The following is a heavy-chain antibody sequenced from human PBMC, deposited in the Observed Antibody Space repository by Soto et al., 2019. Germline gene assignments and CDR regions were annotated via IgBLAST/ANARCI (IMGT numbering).Heavy chain of an antibody. J-gene: IGHJ6*02. CDR3: AKDSKSVSVSAARVYGMDV. CDR1: GFIFSSFA. Sequence: GSLRLSCAGSGFIFSSFAMTWVHQAPGKGLEWVSTTRSNGEHTYYADSVKGRFSVSRDNSKNTLFLEMTSLRAEDSAIYYCAKDSKSVSVSAARVYGMDVWGQGTTVTVSS. CDR2: TRSNGEHT. V-gene: IGHV3-23*01. D-gene: IGHD2-2*01.